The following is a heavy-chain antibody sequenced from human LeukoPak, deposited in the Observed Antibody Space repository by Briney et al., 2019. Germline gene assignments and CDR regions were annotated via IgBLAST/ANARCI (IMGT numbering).Heavy chain of an antibody. CDR1: GFTFSSYE. CDR3: AKDPDCTSGVCYTFFDY. D-gene: IGHD2-8*01. Sequence: GRSLRLSCAASGFTFSSYEMNWVRQAPGKGLEWVSYISSSGSTIYYADSVKGRFPISRDNAKNPLYLQMNSLRAEDTAVYYCAKDPDCTSGVCYTFFDYWGQGTLVTVSS. J-gene: IGHJ4*02. V-gene: IGHV3-48*03. CDR2: ISSSGSTI.